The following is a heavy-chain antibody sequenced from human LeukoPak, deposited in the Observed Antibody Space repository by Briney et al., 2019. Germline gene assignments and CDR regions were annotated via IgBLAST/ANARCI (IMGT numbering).Heavy chain of an antibody. J-gene: IGHJ6*02. D-gene: IGHD3-10*01. CDR3: ATDQRGAGLGFRYGSGSYNGLDV. Sequence: ASVKVSCKVSGYTLTELSMHSVRRTPGKRLEWRGGFDPEVGETLYAQKLQGRFTMTEDTSTDTAYMELSRLRSEDTAVYYCATDQRGAGLGFRYGSGSYNGLDVWGQGTAVTVSS. CDR1: GYTLTELS. V-gene: IGHV1-24*01. CDR2: FDPEVGET.